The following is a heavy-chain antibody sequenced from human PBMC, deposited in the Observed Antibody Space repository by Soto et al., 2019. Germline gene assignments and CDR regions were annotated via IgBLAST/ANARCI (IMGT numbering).Heavy chain of an antibody. V-gene: IGHV1-69*04. J-gene: IGHJ1*01. CDR3: AKDNGQWLVSN. D-gene: IGHD6-19*01. CDR1: GGTFSSYT. CDR2: IIPILGIA. Sequence: SVKVSCKASGGTFSSYTISWVRQAPGQGLEWMGRIIPILGIANYAQKFQGRVTMTTDTATSTAYMEVRSLRSDDTAVYYCAKDNGQWLVSNWG.